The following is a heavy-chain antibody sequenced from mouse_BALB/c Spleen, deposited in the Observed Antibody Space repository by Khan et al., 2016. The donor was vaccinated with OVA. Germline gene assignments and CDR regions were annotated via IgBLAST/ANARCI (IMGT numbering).Heavy chain of an antibody. J-gene: IGHJ4*01. Sequence: QIQLVQSGPELKKPGETVKISCKASGYTFTNNGMNWVKQNPGKGLKWMGWINTYTGEPTYVDDFKGRFAFTSETSATTAYLQINNLMNEDTATYCTAREECARTRDYWGQGTSVTVSS. CDR1: GYTFTNNG. CDR2: INTYTGEP. D-gene: IGHD6-1*01. CDR3: AREECARTRDY. V-gene: IGHV9-3-1*01.